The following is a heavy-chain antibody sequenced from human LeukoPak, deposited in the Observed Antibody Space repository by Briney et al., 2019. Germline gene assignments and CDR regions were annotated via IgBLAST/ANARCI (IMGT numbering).Heavy chain of an antibody. J-gene: IGHJ4*02. Sequence: GGSLRLSCAASGFTFSSYWMHWIRQAPGKGLVWLARINSDGYSISYADSVKGRFTISRDNAKNTLYLQMNSLGVEDTAMYYCARGIAVAGTDSWGQGTLVTVSS. CDR2: INSDGYSI. V-gene: IGHV3-74*01. CDR1: GFTFSSYW. D-gene: IGHD6-19*01. CDR3: ARGIAVAGTDS.